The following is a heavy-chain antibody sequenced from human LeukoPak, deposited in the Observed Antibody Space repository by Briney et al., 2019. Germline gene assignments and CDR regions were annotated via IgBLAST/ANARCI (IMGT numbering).Heavy chain of an antibody. V-gene: IGHV3-23*01. J-gene: IGHJ6*02. D-gene: IGHD5-18*01. CDR2: ISGSGGST. CDR1: GFTFSDYY. CDR3: AKDQTAMVPYYYYGMDV. Sequence: PGGSLRLSCAASGFTFSDYYMSWVRQAPGKGLEWVSAISGSGGSTYYADSVKGRFTISRDNSKNTLYLQMNSLRAEDTAVYYCAKDQTAMVPYYYYGMDVWGQGTTVTVSS.